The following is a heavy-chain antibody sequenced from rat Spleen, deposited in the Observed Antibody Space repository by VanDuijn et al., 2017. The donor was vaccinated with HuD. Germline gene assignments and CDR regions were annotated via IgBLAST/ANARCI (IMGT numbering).Heavy chain of an antibody. D-gene: IGHD1-1*01. J-gene: IGHJ2*01. V-gene: IGHV2S63*01. CDR2: MWSGGGT. Sequence: EVQLKESGPGLVQPSQTLSLTCTVSGFSLTDYSVHWVRQPPGKSLEWMGVMWSGGGTAYNSAFKSRLSISRDTSKSQVFLKMNSLQAEDTAIYHCTRDRLQWFDYWGQGVMVTVSS. CDR3: TRDRLQWFDY. CDR1: GFSLTDYS.